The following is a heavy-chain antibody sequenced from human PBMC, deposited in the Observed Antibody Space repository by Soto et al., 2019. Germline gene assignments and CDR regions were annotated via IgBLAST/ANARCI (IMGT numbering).Heavy chain of an antibody. V-gene: IGHV4-39*01. J-gene: IGHJ4*02. CDR1: GGSISSSTSY. Sequence: QLQLQESGPGLVKPSETLVLTCSVSGGSISSSTSYWGWIRQPPGKGLEWIGSIFYTGNTYYNPSLRSRVTISVSTSKNQFSLKLTSVTAADTAVYSCARQEFSLHSSNWYPIDSWGQGTLVTVSS. CDR3: ARQEFSLHSSNWYPIDS. CDR2: IFYTGNT. D-gene: IGHD6-13*01.